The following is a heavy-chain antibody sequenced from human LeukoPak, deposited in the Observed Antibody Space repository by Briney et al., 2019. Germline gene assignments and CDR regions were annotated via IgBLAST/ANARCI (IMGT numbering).Heavy chain of an antibody. V-gene: IGHV3-7*03. CDR1: GFTFSSYW. D-gene: IGHD1-1*01. Sequence: GGSLRLSCAASGFTFSSYWMSWVRQAPGKGLEWVANIKQDGSEKYYVDSVKGRFTISRDIAKNSLYLQMNSLRAEDTAVYYCARVGYRYYYYGMDVWGNGTTVTVSS. J-gene: IGHJ6*04. CDR3: ARVGYRYYYYGMDV. CDR2: IKQDGSEK.